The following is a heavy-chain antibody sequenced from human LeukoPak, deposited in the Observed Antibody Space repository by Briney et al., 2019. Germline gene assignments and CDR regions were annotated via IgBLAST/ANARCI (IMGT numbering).Heavy chain of an antibody. CDR1: GGSISSYY. Sequence: SETLSLTCTVSGGSISSYYWSWIRQPPGKGLEWIGYIYYSGSTNYNPSLKSRVTISVDTSKNQFSLKLSSVTAADTAVYYCARGQPKAGYDDYWGQGPLVTVSS. V-gene: IGHV4-59*01. D-gene: IGHD6-13*01. CDR3: ARGQPKAGYDDY. J-gene: IGHJ4*02. CDR2: IYYSGST.